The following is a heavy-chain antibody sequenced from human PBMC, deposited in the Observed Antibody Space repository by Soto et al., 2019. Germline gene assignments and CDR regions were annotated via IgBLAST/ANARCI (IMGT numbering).Heavy chain of an antibody. CDR3: ARDKITGLCDF. CDR2: INHSGRT. J-gene: IGHJ4*02. Sequence: QVQLQQWGAGLLKPSETLSLTCAVYGGSFSGYYWTWIRQPPGTGLEWIGEINHSGRTNYNPSLTRRVTTAVETSKKPSYLQRTSVAAAETAVYYCARDKITGLCDFWGQGNLVTVSS. V-gene: IGHV4-34*01. D-gene: IGHD2-8*02. CDR1: GGSFSGYY.